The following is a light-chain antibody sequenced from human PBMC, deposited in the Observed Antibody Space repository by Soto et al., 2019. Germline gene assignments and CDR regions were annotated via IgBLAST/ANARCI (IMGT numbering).Light chain of an antibody. CDR1: QSVSSN. CDR3: QQHDKWPFT. J-gene: IGKJ2*01. Sequence: IVMTQSPATLSVSPWERATLSCRASQSVSSNLAWYQQKPGQAPRLLIYGASTRATGIPARFSGSGSGTEFTLTISSLQSEDFAVYYCQQHDKWPFTFGQGTKVDIK. CDR2: GAS. V-gene: IGKV3-15*01.